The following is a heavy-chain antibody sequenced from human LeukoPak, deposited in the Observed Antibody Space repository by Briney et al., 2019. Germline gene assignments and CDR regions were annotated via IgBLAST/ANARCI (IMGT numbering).Heavy chain of an antibody. V-gene: IGHV4-34*01. CDR3: ARGLMVRGIGYYFDY. CDR1: GGSFSGYY. D-gene: IGHD3-10*01. J-gene: IGHJ4*02. CDR2: INHSGST. Sequence: SETLSLTCAVYGGSFSGYYWSWIRQPPGKRLEWIGEINHSGSTNYNPSLKSRVTISVDTSKNQFSLKLSSVTAADTAVYYCARGLMVRGIGYYFDYWGQGTLVTVSS.